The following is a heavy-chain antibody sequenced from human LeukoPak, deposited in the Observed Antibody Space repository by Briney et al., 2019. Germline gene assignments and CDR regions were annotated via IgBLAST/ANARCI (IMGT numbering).Heavy chain of an antibody. CDR2: IYYSGST. V-gene: IGHV4-59*12. Sequence: TSETLSLTCTVSGGSISSYYWSWIRQPPGKGLEWIGYIYYSGSTNYNPSLKSRVTMSVDTSKNQFSLKLSSVTAADTAVYYCARGAYYYGSGSLNWFDPWGQGTLVTVSS. CDR3: ARGAYYYGSGSLNWFDP. D-gene: IGHD3-10*01. CDR1: GGSISSYY. J-gene: IGHJ5*02.